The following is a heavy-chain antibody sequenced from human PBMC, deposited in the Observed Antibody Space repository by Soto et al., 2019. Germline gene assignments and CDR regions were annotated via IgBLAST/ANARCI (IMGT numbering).Heavy chain of an antibody. CDR3: AKDHLTTTVTTVGY. V-gene: IGHV3-30*18. Sequence: QVQLVESGGGVVQPGRSLRLPCAASGFTFSNYGMHWVRQAPGKGLEWVAVISYHGSDKYYADSVKGRFTISRDNSKNTLYLQMDSLRAEETAVYYCAKDHLTTTVTTVGYWGQGTLVTVSS. CDR2: ISYHGSDK. J-gene: IGHJ4*02. CDR1: GFTFSNYG. D-gene: IGHD4-17*01.